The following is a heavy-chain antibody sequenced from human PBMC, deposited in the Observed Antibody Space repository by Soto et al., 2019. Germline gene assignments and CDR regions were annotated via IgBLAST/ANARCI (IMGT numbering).Heavy chain of an antibody. Sequence: SETLSLTWAVSGGSISSGGYSWSWIRQPPGKGLEWIGYIYHSGSTYYNPSLKSRVTISVDRSKNQFSLKLSSVTVADTAVYYCARVPGPWGQGTLFTVSS. J-gene: IGHJ5*02. CDR2: IYHSGST. CDR1: GGSISSGGYS. V-gene: IGHV4-30-2*01. CDR3: ARVPGP. D-gene: IGHD3-10*01.